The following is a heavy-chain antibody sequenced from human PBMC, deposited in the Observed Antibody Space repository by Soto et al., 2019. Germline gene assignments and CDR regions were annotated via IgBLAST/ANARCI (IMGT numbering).Heavy chain of an antibody. CDR2: IYYSGST. J-gene: IGHJ4*02. V-gene: IGHV4-30-4*01. D-gene: IGHD6-6*01. Sequence: PSETLSLTCTVSTGSINSGDYYWSWIRQPPGKGLEWIGYIYYSGSTYYNPSLKSRVTIPVDTSKNQFSLKLTSVTAADTAVYYCERGAIADRPDYWGQGTLVTVSS. CDR3: ERGAIADRPDY. CDR1: TGSINSGDYY.